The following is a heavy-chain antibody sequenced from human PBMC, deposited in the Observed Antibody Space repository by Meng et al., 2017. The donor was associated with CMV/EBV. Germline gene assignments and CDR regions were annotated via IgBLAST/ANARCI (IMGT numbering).Heavy chain of an antibody. CDR3: ARGAPGY. CDR1: GGSFSGYS. CDR2: IKDTGTT. V-gene: IGHV4-34*01. J-gene: IGHJ4*02. Sequence: TLSLPCAVYGGSFSGYSWTWIRQSPAKGLEWIGNIKDTGTTNYNPSLKSRVSILVDTSKNQFSLKLKSVTGADTAIYYCARGAPGYWGQGTLVTVSS.